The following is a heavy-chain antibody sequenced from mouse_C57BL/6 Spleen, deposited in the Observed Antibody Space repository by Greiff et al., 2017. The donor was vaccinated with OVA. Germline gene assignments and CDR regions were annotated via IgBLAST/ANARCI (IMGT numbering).Heavy chain of an antibody. V-gene: IGHV1-55*01. J-gene: IGHJ2*01. CDR1: GYTFTSYW. CDR2: IYPGSGST. CDR3: ARPIYYGNHYFDY. Sequence: VKLQQPGAELVKPGASVKMSCKASGYTFTSYWITWVKQRPGQGLEWIGDIYPGSGSTNYNEKFKSKATLTVDTSSSTAYMQLSSLTSEDSAVYYWARPIYYGNHYFDYWGQGTTLTVSS. D-gene: IGHD2-1*01.